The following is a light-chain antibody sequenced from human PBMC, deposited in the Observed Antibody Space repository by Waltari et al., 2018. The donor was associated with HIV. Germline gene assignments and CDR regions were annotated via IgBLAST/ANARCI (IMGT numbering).Light chain of an antibody. CDR2: KAS. V-gene: IGKV1-5*03. CDR3: QQYNSYSPVT. CDR1: QSISSW. J-gene: IGKJ3*01. Sequence: DIQMIQCPTPRSESVGDRVTITCRASQSISSWLAWYQQTPGKAPKLLIYKASSLESGVPSRFSGSGSGTEFTLTISSLQPDDFATYYCQQYNSYSPVTFGPGTKVDIK.